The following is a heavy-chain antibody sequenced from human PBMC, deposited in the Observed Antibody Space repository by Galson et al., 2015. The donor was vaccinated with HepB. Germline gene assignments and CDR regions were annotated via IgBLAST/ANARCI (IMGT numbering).Heavy chain of an antibody. CDR2: IYWDDDQ. V-gene: IGHV2-5*02. CDR1: GFSLSTSEEG. Sequence: PALVKPTQTLTLTCTFSGFSLSTSEEGVGVAWIRQPPGKALEWLALIYWDDDQRHSPSLKNRLPITQDSSQDQVVLIMTRMDPMDTATYYCAHIRDSASVRFDSWGQGAQVTVSS. CDR3: AHIRDSASVRFDS. J-gene: IGHJ4*02. D-gene: IGHD4-17*01.